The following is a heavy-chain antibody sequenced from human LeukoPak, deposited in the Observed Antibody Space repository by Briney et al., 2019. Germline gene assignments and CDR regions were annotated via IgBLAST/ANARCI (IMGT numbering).Heavy chain of an antibody. CDR3: ARESYGADDAFDI. Sequence: GGSLRLSCAASGFTFSSYWMHWVRQAPGKGLVWVPRINSDGSSTSYADSVKGRFTISRDNAKNTLYLQMNSLRAEDTAVYYCARESYGADDAFDIWGQGTMVTVSS. CDR1: GFTFSSYW. J-gene: IGHJ3*02. CDR2: INSDGSST. V-gene: IGHV3-74*01. D-gene: IGHD4-17*01.